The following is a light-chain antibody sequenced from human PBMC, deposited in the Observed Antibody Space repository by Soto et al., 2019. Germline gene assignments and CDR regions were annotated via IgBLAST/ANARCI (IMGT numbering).Light chain of an antibody. V-gene: IGLV1-44*01. CDR2: SDN. CDR3: AAWDDIVSGPGVV. J-gene: IGLJ2*01. Sequence: QSVLTQAPSASGTPGQRVTISFSGSSSNIGSNTVNWYQHLPGTAPKLLIYSDNQRPSGVPDRFSGSKSGTSASLAISGLQSEDEADYYCAAWDDIVSGPGVVFGGGTKLTVL. CDR1: SSNIGSNT.